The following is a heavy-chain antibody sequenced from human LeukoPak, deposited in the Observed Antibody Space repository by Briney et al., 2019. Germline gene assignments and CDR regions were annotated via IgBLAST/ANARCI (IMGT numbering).Heavy chain of an antibody. Sequence: GSLRLSCAPSGFTFSSYSMNWARQAPGKGLEWVSYIRSSSSSIYYADAVKGRFTISRDNAKDSLYLQMNSLRAEDTAVYYCARASGDDLGVDYVDYWGQGTLVTVSS. CDR3: ARASGDDLGVDYVDY. V-gene: IGHV3-48*04. J-gene: IGHJ4*02. CDR2: IRSSSSSI. D-gene: IGHD5-12*01. CDR1: GFTFSSYS.